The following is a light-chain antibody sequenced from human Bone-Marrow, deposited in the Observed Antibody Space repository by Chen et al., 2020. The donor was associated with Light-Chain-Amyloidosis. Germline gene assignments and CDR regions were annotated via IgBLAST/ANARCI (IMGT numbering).Light chain of an antibody. Sequence: SYVLTQPSSVSVAPGQTATLACGGNNIGSTSVHWYQQPPGQAPLLVVYDDGDRPSGIPERLSSSNSGNTATLTISRVEAGDEADDYCQVWDRSSDRPVFGGGTKLTVL. J-gene: IGLJ3*02. CDR2: DDG. V-gene: IGLV3-21*02. CDR3: QVWDRSSDRPV. CDR1: NIGSTS.